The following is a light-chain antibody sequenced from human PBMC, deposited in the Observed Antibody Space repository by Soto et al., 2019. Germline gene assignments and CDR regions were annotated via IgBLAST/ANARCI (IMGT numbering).Light chain of an antibody. CDR3: QHYGTSPWP. J-gene: IGKJ1*01. CDR1: QSFSSTH. Sequence: NVLRQSPVTLSLSPGERATLSFRASQSFSSTHLAWYQQKPGQAPRLLIYGPSSRATGIPDRFSGSGSGTDFTLTISRLEPEDFAVYYCQHYGTSPWPFGEGTKVDIK. CDR2: GPS. V-gene: IGKV3-20*01.